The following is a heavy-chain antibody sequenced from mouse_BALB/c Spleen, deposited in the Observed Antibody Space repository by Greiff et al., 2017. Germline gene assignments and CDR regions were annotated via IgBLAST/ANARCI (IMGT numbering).Heavy chain of an antibody. CDR1: GYTFTDYN. J-gene: IGHJ4*01. CDR3: ARLLS. D-gene: IGHD6-5*01. V-gene: IGHV1S29*02. Sequence: EVKLVESGPELVKPGASVKISCKASGYTFTDYNMHWVKQSHGKSLEWIGYIYPYNGGTGYNQKFKSKATLTVDNSSSTAYMELRSLTSEDSAVYYCARLLSWGQGTSVTVSS. CDR2: IYPYNGGT.